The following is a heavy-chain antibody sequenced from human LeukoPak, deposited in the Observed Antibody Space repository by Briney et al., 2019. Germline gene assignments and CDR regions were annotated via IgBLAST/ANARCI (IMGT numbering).Heavy chain of an antibody. V-gene: IGHV4-59*12. CDR2: VYQTGDT. CDR1: GGSMNNYY. J-gene: IGHJ3*02. CDR3: ARVVLTTVTPGGRAFDI. Sequence: SETLSLTCIVSGGSMNNYYWSWFRQPPGKGLEWIAYVYQTGDTRYNPSLKSRVSISLDMSKNQFSLKLSSVTAADTAVYYCARVVLTTVTPGGRAFDIWGQGTMVTVSS. D-gene: IGHD4-17*01.